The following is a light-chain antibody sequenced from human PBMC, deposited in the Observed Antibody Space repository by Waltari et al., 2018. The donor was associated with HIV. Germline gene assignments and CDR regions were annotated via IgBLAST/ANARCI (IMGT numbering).Light chain of an antibody. Sequence: DIQMTQSPSSLSASVGHRVTITCRASQTISSYLNWYQQKPGKVPKILIYSASSLRSGVPSRFSGSGSGTDFTLTISSLQPEDFATYYCQQTYSSPVTFGQGTKLAIK. CDR2: SAS. CDR1: QTISSY. J-gene: IGKJ2*01. V-gene: IGKV1-39*01. CDR3: QQTYSSPVT.